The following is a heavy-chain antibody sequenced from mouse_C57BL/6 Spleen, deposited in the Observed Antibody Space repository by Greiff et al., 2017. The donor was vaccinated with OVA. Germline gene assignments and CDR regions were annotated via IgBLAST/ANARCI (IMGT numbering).Heavy chain of an antibody. Sequence: EVKLQQSGPELVKPGASVKIPCKASGYTFTDYNMDWVKQSHGKSLEWIGDINPNNGGTIYNQKFKGKATLTVDKSSSTAYMELRSLTSEDTAVYYCARRVLRFPPYAMDYWGQGTSVTVSS. V-gene: IGHV1-18*01. CDR2: INPNNGGT. CDR3: ARRVLRFPPYAMDY. D-gene: IGHD1-1*01. CDR1: GYTFTDYN. J-gene: IGHJ4*01.